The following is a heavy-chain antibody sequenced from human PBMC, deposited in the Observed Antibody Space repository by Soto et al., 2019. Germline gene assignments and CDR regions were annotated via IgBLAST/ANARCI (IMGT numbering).Heavy chain of an antibody. CDR1: GLTFSPDE. CDR2: ISYTSTTI. Sequence: EVQLVASRGELIPPGGSIRLSCAVSGLTFSPDEMTWVRQAPGKGLEWLAYISYTSTTIKYADSVKGRFAVSRDNAKRSLYLQRNNLRVDDRCIYYCVREGGSLAFGSGGQGTVVTVSP. J-gene: IGHJ4*02. V-gene: IGHV3-48*03. CDR3: VREGGSLAFGS. D-gene: IGHD1-1*01.